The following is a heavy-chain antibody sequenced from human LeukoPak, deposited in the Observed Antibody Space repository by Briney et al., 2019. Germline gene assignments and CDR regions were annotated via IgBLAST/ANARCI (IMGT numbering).Heavy chain of an antibody. J-gene: IGHJ4*02. CDR2: ISAYNGNT. CDR1: GYTFTSYG. CDR3: ARALRITIFGVVINRAFDY. D-gene: IGHD3-3*01. V-gene: IGHV1-18*01. Sequence: ASVKVSCKASGYTFTSYGISWVRQAPGQGLEWMGWISAYNGNTNYAQKFQGRVTMTRNTSISTAYMELSSLRSEDTAVYYCARALRITIFGVVINRAFDYWGQGTLVTVSS.